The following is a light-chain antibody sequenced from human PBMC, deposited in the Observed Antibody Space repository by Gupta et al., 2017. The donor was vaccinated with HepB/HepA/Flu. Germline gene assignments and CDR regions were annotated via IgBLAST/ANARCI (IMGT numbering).Light chain of an antibody. CDR1: CSNIGSNT. Sequence: QSVLTQPPSASGTPGQRVTISCSGSCSNIGSNTVNWYHQFPGTAPKLLIHSNNQWPSGVPDRFSGSKSGTSASLAISGLQSEDEADYYCAAWDDGLNALVFGGGTKLTVL. J-gene: IGLJ2*01. V-gene: IGLV1-44*01. CDR3: AAWDDGLNALV. CDR2: SNN.